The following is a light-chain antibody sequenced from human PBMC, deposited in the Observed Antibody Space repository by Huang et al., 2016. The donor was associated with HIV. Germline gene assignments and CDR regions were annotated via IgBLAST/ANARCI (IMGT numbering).Light chain of an antibody. J-gene: IGKJ1*01. CDR2: AAT. CDR1: HNVSSN. Sequence: EIVMTQSPATLSVSPGDRATLSCSARHNVSSNLGRSQQKPGQAPRLVIYAATTRATGFPARCSGSGSGTEFTLTISGLQSEDFAVYYWQHYSNWPPGRTFGQGTRVEMK. V-gene: IGKV3-15*01. CDR3: QHYSNWPPGRT.